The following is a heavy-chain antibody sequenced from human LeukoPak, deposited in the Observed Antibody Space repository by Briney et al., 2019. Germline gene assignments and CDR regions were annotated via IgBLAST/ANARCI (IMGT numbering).Heavy chain of an antibody. J-gene: IGHJ3*02. CDR1: GYSFTGHW. V-gene: IGHV5-51*01. CDR3: ARYGKSGTYSHGFDI. D-gene: IGHD3-10*01. Sequence: GESLKLSCEAFGYSFTGHWIGWVRQMPGRGLEFMGTIYPGDSDTSYSPSFEGRVTISVDKSMNTAYLQWSGLKASDTAMYYCARYGKSGTYSHGFDIWGQGTMVIVSS. CDR2: IYPGDSDT.